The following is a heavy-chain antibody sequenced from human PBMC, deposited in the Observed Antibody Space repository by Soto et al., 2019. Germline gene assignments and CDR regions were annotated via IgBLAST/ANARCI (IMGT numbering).Heavy chain of an antibody. D-gene: IGHD3-10*01. Sequence: QVQLQQWGAGLLKPSETLSLTCAVYGGSFSGYYWSWIRQPPGKGLEWIGEINHSGSTNYNPSLKSRVTISVDTSKNQFSLKLSSVTAADTAVYYCARCGVVRGGHNWFDPWGQGTLVTVSS. CDR3: ARCGVVRGGHNWFDP. J-gene: IGHJ5*02. V-gene: IGHV4-34*01. CDR2: INHSGST. CDR1: GGSFSGYY.